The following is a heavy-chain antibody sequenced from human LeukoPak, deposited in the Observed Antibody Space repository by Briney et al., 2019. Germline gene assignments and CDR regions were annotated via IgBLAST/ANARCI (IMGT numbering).Heavy chain of an antibody. CDR2: ISGSGGST. D-gene: IGHD3-10*01. J-gene: IGHJ4*02. Sequence: GGSLRLSCAASGFTFSHAWMSWVRQAPGKGLEWVSAISGSGGSTYYADSVKGRFTISRDNSKNTLYLQMNSLRAEDTAVYYCAKGRWFGESFDYWGQGTLVTVSS. CDR3: AKGRWFGESFDY. CDR1: GFTFSHAW. V-gene: IGHV3-23*01.